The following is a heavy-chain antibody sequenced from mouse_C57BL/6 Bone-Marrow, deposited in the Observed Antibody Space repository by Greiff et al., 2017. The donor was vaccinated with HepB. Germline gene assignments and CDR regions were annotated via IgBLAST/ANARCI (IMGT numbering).Heavy chain of an antibody. J-gene: IGHJ4*01. V-gene: IGHV5-2*01. D-gene: IGHD3-3*01. Sequence: EVKLMESGGGLVQPGESLKLSCESNEYEFPSHDMSWVRQTPEKRLELVAAINSDGGSTYYPDTMERRFIIARDNTKKTLYLQVSSLRSEDTALYYCARRDRDYAIDYWGQGTSVTVSS. CDR1: EYEFPSHD. CDR3: ARRDRDYAIDY. CDR2: INSDGGST.